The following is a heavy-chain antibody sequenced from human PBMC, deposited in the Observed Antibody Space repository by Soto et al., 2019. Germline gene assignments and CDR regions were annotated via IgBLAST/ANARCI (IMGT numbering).Heavy chain of an antibody. Sequence: GALRLSCAASGFTFSSYAMSWVRQAPGKGLEWVSAISGSGGSTYYADSVKGRFTISRDNSKNTLYLQMNSLRAEDTAVYYCAKALYDSSGYYPVDYWGQGTLVTVSS. CDR1: GFTFSSYA. J-gene: IGHJ4*02. CDR3: AKALYDSSGYYPVDY. V-gene: IGHV3-23*01. CDR2: ISGSGGST. D-gene: IGHD3-22*01.